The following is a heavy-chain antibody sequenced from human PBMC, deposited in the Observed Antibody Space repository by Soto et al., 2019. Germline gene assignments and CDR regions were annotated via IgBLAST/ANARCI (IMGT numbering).Heavy chain of an antibody. Sequence: QVQLVQSGAEVKKPGSSVKVSCKASGGTFSSYAISWVRQAPGQGLEWMGGIIPIFGTANYAQKFKGRVTITADESTSTAYMELSSLRSEDTAVYYCATGYSSGGSCYAYYYYGMDVWGQGTTVTVSS. D-gene: IGHD2-15*01. CDR2: IIPIFGTA. CDR1: GGTFSSYA. J-gene: IGHJ6*02. V-gene: IGHV1-69*01. CDR3: ATGYSSGGSCYAYYYYGMDV.